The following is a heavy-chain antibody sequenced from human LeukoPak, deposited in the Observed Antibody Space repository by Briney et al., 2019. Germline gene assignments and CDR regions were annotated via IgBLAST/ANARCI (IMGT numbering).Heavy chain of an antibody. Sequence: PGGSLRLSCAASGFTFSSYSMNWVRQAPGKGLEWVSSISSSSSYIYYADSVKGRFTISRDNAKNSLYLQMNSLRAEDTAVYYRARAGMVATVYYFDYWGQGTLVTVSS. J-gene: IGHJ4*02. CDR3: ARAGMVATVYYFDY. V-gene: IGHV3-21*01. D-gene: IGHD5-12*01. CDR1: GFTFSSYS. CDR2: ISSSSSYI.